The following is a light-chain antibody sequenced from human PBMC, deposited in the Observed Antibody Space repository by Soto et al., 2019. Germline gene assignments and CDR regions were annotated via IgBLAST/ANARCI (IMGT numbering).Light chain of an antibody. CDR1: QSVTSSF. Sequence: EIVLTQSPGTLSLSPGERATLSCRASQSVTSSFLAWHQQKPGQAPRLLIYGASTRATDIPDRFSGSGSGTDFTLTTSRLEPEDFALYYCQQYGSSAITFGQGTKLEIK. CDR2: GAS. V-gene: IGKV3-20*01. J-gene: IGKJ2*01. CDR3: QQYGSSAIT.